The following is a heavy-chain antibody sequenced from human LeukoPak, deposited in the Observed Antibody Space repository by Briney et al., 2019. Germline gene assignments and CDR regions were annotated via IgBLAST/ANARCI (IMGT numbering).Heavy chain of an antibody. J-gene: IGHJ4*02. CDR1: GFTFSSHS. Sequence: GGSLRLPCAASGFTFSSHSMSWVRQAPGKGLEWVSGISWNSGSIGYADSVKGRFTISRDNAKNSLYLQMNSLRAEDMALYYCAKDKTGYSSGYFDYWGQGTLVTVSS. CDR3: AKDKTGYSSGYFDY. CDR2: ISWNSGSI. V-gene: IGHV3-9*03. D-gene: IGHD6-19*01.